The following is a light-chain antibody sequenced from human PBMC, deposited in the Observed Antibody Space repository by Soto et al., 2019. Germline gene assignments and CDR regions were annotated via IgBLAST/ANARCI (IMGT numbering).Light chain of an antibody. CDR2: EVS. Sequence: QSALTQPASLSGSPGQSITISCTGATSDFINYNYVSWYQHHPGKAPQLMIYEVSNRPSGVSSRFSGSKSGNTASLTISGLQPEDEAYYSCSSYTGSTDVVFGGGTKVTVL. V-gene: IGLV2-14*01. J-gene: IGLJ2*01. CDR3: SSYTGSTDVV. CDR1: TSDFINYNY.